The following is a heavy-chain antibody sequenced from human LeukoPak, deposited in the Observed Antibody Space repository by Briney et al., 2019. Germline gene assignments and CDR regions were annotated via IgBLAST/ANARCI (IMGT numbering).Heavy chain of an antibody. Sequence: ASVKVSCKASGYTFTSYYMHWVRQAPGQGLEWMGIINPSGGSTSYAQKLQGRVTMTRDTSKSTVYMELSSLRSEDTAVYYGARGLDCSSTSCYLSGTDYWGQGTLVTVSS. CDR1: GYTFTSYY. D-gene: IGHD2-2*01. CDR3: ARGLDCSSTSCYLSGTDY. CDR2: INPSGGST. V-gene: IGHV1-46*01. J-gene: IGHJ4*02.